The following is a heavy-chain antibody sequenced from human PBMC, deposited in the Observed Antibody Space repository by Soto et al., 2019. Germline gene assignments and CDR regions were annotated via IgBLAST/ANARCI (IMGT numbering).Heavy chain of an antibody. J-gene: IGHJ4*02. CDR3: ARDQDFWSGYYIGYFDY. CDR1: GYTFTSYG. Sequence: ASVKVSCKASGYTFTSYGISWVRQAPGQGLEWMGWISAYNGNTNYAQKLQGRVTMTTDTSTSTAYMELRSLRSDDTAVYYCARDQDFWSGYYIGYFDYWGQGTLVTVSS. D-gene: IGHD3-3*01. CDR2: ISAYNGNT. V-gene: IGHV1-18*01.